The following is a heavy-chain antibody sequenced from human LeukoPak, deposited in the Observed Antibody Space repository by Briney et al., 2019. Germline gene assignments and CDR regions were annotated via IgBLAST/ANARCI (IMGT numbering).Heavy chain of an antibody. V-gene: IGHV4-4*09. CDR1: GGSISSYY. CDR2: IYTSGST. CDR3: ARAGPYRGYFDL. D-gene: IGHD1-14*01. J-gene: IGHJ2*01. Sequence: PSETLSLTCTVSGGSISSYYWSWIRQPPGKGLEWIGYIYTSGSTNYNPSLESRVTISLDTSKNQFSLKLSSVTAADTAVYYCARAGPYRGYFDLWGRGTLVTVSS.